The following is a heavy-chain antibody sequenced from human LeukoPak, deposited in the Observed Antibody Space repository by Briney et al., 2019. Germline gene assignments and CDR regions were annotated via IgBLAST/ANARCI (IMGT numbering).Heavy chain of an antibody. CDR1: GFTFGDYA. J-gene: IGHJ4*02. V-gene: IGHV3-43*02. CDR3: AKDIGYSGTLDY. Sequence: GGSLRLSCAVSGFTFGDYAMHWVRQAPGKGLEWVSLIRWDGGSTHYADSVKGRFTISRDNNNNSLYLQMNSLRTEDTALYYCAKDIGYSGTLDYWGQGTLVTVPS. CDR2: IRWDGGST. D-gene: IGHD1-26*01.